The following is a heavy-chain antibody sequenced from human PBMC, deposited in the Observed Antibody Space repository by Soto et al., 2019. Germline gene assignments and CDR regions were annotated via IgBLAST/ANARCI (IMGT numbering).Heavy chain of an antibody. D-gene: IGHD2-2*01. CDR2: ISAYNGNT. CDR3: ARVVVTAAISKEQQLVGGWFDP. V-gene: IGHV1-18*01. Sequence: ASVKVSCKXSGYTFTSYGISWVRQAPGQGLEWMGWISAYNGNTNYAQKLQGRVTMTTDTSTSTAYMELRSLRSDDTAVYYCARVVVTAAISKEQQLVGGWFDPWGQGTLVTVSS. CDR1: GYTFTSYG. J-gene: IGHJ5*02.